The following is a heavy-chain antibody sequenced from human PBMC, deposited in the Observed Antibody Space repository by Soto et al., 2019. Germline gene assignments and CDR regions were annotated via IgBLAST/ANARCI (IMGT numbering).Heavy chain of an antibody. CDR3: ARDRSSGSSYGYGIGFWFDT. CDR1: GGTFSSYA. V-gene: IGHV1-69*01. CDR2: IIPIFGTA. Sequence: QVQLVQSGAEVKKPGSSVKVSGKASGGTFSSYAISCVRQAPGQGLEWMGGIIPIFGTANYAQNFQGRVTITADESTSTAYMELSRLRSEDTAVYYCARDRSSGSSYGYGIGFWFDTWGQGTLVTVSS. J-gene: IGHJ5*02. D-gene: IGHD5-18*01.